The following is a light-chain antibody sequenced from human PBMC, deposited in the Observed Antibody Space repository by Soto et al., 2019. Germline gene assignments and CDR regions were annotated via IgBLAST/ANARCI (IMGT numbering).Light chain of an antibody. CDR3: QKHNIDPWK. CDR1: QGISTY. CDR2: AAS. Sequence: DTQMTQSPSSLSASVGDRVTITCRASQGISTYLAWYQQKPGKAPQLLIYAASTLQSGVPSRFSGSGSGTDFTLTISSLQPEDVATYYCQKHNIDPWKFGQGTKVEIK. J-gene: IGKJ1*01. V-gene: IGKV1-27*01.